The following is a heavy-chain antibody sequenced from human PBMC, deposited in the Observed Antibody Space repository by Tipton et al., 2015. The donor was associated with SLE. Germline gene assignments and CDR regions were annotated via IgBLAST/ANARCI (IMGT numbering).Heavy chain of an antibody. Sequence: TLSLTCAVSGYSISSGYYWGWIRQPPGKGLEWIGSIYYSGSTYYNPSLKSRVTISVDTSKNQFSLKLSSVTAADTAVYYCARAYPVLLWGQGTLVTVSS. J-gene: IGHJ4*02. CDR3: ARAYPVLL. D-gene: IGHD3-10*01. CDR2: IYYSGST. V-gene: IGHV4-38-2*01. CDR1: GYSISSGYY.